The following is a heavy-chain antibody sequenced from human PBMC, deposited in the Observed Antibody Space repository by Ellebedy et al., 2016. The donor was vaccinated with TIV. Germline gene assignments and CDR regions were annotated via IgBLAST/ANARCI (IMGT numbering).Heavy chain of an antibody. CDR1: GFTFCSYA. D-gene: IGHD6-13*01. J-gene: IGHJ4*02. CDR3: AVPYSSSWYYFDY. CDR2: ISYDGSNK. Sequence: PGGSLRLSCAASGFTFCSYAMHWVRQAPGKGLEWVAVISYDGSNKYYADSVKGRFTISSDNSKNTLYLQMNSLRAEDTAVYYCAVPYSSSWYYFDYWGQGTLVTVSS. V-gene: IGHV3-30-3*01.